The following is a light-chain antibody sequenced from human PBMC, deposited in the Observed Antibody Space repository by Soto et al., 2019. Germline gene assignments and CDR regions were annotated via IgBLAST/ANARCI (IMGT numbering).Light chain of an antibody. Sequence: QSVLTQPPSASGTPGQRVTISCSGGFSNIGINDVHWYRQLPGTAPQVVIYDTDQRPSGVPDRFSGSRSGTSASLTISELQSEDEADYHCAAWDDSLKGPAFGGGTKLTVL. J-gene: IGLJ2*01. CDR2: DTD. CDR3: AAWDDSLKGPA. V-gene: IGLV1-44*01. CDR1: FSNIGIND.